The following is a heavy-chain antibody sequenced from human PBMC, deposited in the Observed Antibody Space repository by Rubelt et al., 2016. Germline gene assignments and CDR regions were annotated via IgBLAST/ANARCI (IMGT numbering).Heavy chain of an antibody. CDR3: ARSTAHSDFDY. Sequence: GGSISSYYWGWIRQPPGKGLEWIGSIYYSGSTYYNPSLKSRVTMSVDTSKNQFSLRLSSVTAADTAVYYCARSTAHSDFDYWGQGTLVTVSS. CDR2: IYYSGST. V-gene: IGHV4-59*04. J-gene: IGHJ4*02. D-gene: IGHD2-8*02. CDR1: GGSISSYY.